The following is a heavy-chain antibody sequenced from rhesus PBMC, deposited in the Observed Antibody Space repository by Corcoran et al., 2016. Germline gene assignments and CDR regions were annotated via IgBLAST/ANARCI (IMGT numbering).Heavy chain of an antibody. Sequence: QVQLQESGPGLVKPSETLSLTCAVSGYSIRSNYWTCIRPPPGKGLEWIGYIYCSDGSTYYNTSLKSRVTISTDMSKNHFSLKLTSVTAADTAVYYCTRDFDYDFDYWGQGVLVTVSS. D-gene: IGHD3-40*01. CDR3: TRDFDYDFDY. J-gene: IGHJ4*01. CDR2: IYCSDGST. V-gene: IGHV4-160*01. CDR1: GYSIRSNY.